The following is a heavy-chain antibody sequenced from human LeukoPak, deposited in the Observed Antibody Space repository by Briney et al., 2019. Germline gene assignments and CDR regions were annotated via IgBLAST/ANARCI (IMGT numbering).Heavy chain of an antibody. CDR3: ARSKSYSSGWTDFDW. CDR1: GFTFSSYA. Sequence: GGSLRLSCAASGFTFSSYAMHWVRQAPGKGLEWVAVISYDGSNKYYADSVKGRFTISRDNARNSLLLQMDNLRAEDTAVYYCARSKSYSSGWTDFDWWGQGTLVTVSS. CDR2: ISYDGSNK. J-gene: IGHJ4*02. D-gene: IGHD6-19*01. V-gene: IGHV3-30*14.